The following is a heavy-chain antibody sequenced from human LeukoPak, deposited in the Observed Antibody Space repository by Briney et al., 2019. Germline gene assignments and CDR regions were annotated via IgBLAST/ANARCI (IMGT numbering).Heavy chain of an antibody. Sequence: SETLSLTCTVSGGSISSYYWSWIRQPPGKGLEWIGYIYYSWSTNYNPSLKSRVTISVDTSKNQFSLKLSSVTAADTAVYYCAREGNIAVAGKVPDYYYYGMDVWGQGTTVTVSS. J-gene: IGHJ6*02. V-gene: IGHV4-59*01. CDR3: AREGNIAVAGKVPDYYYYGMDV. CDR2: IYYSWST. CDR1: GGSISSYY. D-gene: IGHD6-19*01.